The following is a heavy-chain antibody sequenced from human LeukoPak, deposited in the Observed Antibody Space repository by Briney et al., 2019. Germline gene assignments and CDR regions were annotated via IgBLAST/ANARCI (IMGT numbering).Heavy chain of an antibody. CDR2: IRYDGSNK. CDR1: GFTFSSYG. D-gene: IGHD1-20*01. J-gene: IGHJ6*03. V-gene: IGHV3-30*02. CDR3: ARVPRHANNWNDHYYYYYYMDV. Sequence: PGGSLRLSCAASGFTFSSYGMHWVRQAPGKGLEWVAFIRYDGSNKYYADSVKGRFTISRDNSKNTLYLHVNSLRPEDTAVYYCARVPRHANNWNDHYYYYYYMDVWGKGTTVTISS.